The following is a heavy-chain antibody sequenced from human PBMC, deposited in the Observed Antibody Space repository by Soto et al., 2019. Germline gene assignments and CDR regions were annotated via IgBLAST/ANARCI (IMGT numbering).Heavy chain of an antibody. CDR2: INPNSGGT. V-gene: IGHV1-2*04. D-gene: IGHD2-15*01. CDR3: ARGSLAVVTENWFDP. J-gene: IGHJ5*02. CDR1: GYTFTDYY. Sequence: ASVKVSCKASGYTFTDYYIHWVRQAPGQGLEWMGWINPNSGGTNYAQKFQGWVTMTRDTSISTAYMELSRLRSDDTAVYYCARGSLAVVTENWFDPWGQGTLVTVSS.